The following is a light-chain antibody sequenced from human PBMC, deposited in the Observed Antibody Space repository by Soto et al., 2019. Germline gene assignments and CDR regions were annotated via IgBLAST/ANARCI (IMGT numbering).Light chain of an antibody. CDR3: AAWDDSLNGYV. J-gene: IGLJ1*01. Sequence: QPVLTQPPSASGTPGQRVTISCSGSSSNIGSNTVSWYQQLPGTAPKLLIYTNNQRPSRVPDRFSGSKSGTSASLAISGLQSEDEADYYCAAWDDSLNGYVFGTGTKLTVL. V-gene: IGLV1-44*01. CDR2: TNN. CDR1: SSNIGSNT.